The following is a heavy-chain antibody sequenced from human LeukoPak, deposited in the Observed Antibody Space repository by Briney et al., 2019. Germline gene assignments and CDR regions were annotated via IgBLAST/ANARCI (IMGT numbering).Heavy chain of an antibody. V-gene: IGHV3-21*01. CDR2: ISSSSSYI. J-gene: IGHJ4*02. CDR3: ARGDVGDYGDYGPQDY. D-gene: IGHD4-17*01. Sequence: SGGSLRLSCAASGFTFSSYSMSWVRQAPGKGLEWVSSISSSSSYIYYADSVKGRFTISRDNAKNSLYLQMNSLRAEDTAVYYCARGDVGDYGDYGPQDYWGQGTLVTVSS. CDR1: GFTFSSYS.